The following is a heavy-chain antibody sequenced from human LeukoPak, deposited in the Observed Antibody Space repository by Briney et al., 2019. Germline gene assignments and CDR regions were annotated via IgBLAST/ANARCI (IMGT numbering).Heavy chain of an antibody. CDR1: GFTFSSYS. CDR3: ARDRYGAVAGTDY. Sequence: PGGSLRLSCAASGFTFSSYSMNWVRQAPGKGLEWVSYISSSSSTIYYADSVKGRFTISRDNAKNSLYLQMNSLRAEDTAVYCCARDRYGAVAGTDYWGQGTLVTVSS. V-gene: IGHV3-48*01. J-gene: IGHJ4*02. CDR2: ISSSSSTI. D-gene: IGHD6-19*01.